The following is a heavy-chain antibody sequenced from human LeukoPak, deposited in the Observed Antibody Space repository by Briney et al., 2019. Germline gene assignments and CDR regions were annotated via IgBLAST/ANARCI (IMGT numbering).Heavy chain of an antibody. D-gene: IGHD2-2*01. Sequence: ASVKVSCKASGYTFTGYYMHWVRQAPGQGLEWMGWINPNSGGTNYAQKLQGRVTMTTDTSTSTAYMGLRSLRSDDTAVYYCARSSSTSFPTANFDYWGQGTLVTVSS. CDR2: INPNSGGT. CDR3: ARSSSTSFPTANFDY. J-gene: IGHJ4*02. CDR1: GYTFTGYY. V-gene: IGHV1-2*02.